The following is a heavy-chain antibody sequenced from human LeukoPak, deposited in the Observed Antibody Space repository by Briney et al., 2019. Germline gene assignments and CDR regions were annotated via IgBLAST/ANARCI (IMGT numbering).Heavy chain of an antibody. CDR2: IYYSGST. Sequence: PSQTLSLTCTVSDDSISSYYWSWIRQPPGRGLEWIGYIYYSGSTNYNSSLKSRVTISVDPSKNQFSLKLSSVTAVDTAVYYCARGAYDILTGNFRYWYFDLWGRGTLVTVSS. CDR1: DDSISSYY. V-gene: IGHV4-59*01. D-gene: IGHD3-9*01. CDR3: ARGAYDILTGNFRYWYFDL. J-gene: IGHJ2*01.